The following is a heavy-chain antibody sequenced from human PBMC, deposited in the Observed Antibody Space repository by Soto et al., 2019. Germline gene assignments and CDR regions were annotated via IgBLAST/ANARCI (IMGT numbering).Heavy chain of an antibody. D-gene: IGHD1-20*01. CDR1: GFSFSTYA. CDR3: AKAISGYNAPLDH. CDR2: ISYDGDHK. J-gene: IGHJ4*02. Sequence: GGSLRLSCAASGFSFSTYAMHWVRQTPGKGLEWVAVISYDGDHKYYTDSVKGRFTISRDNSKNTLYLLMNSLRAEDTAVYYCAKAISGYNAPLDHWGQGTRVTVSS. V-gene: IGHV3-30-3*01.